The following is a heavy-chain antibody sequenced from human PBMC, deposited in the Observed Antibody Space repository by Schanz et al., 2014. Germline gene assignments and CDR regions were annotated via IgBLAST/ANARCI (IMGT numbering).Heavy chain of an antibody. V-gene: IGHV3-33*01. CDR2: IWYDGSNK. CDR3: AREIPAGGHFDY. CDR1: GFNFRNYG. D-gene: IGHD2-15*01. J-gene: IGHJ4*02. Sequence: QVQLVESGGGVVQPGRSLRLSCAASGFNFRNYGMHWVRQAPGKGLEWVAIIWYDGSNKYYADSVKGRFTISRDNSKNTLYLRMISLRAEDTAMFYCAREIPAGGHFDYWGQGTLVSVSS.